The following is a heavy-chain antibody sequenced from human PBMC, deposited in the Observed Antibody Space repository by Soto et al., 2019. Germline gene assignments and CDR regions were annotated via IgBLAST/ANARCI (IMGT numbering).Heavy chain of an antibody. CDR2: IYHSGTT. CDR1: GGSISSGGYY. V-gene: IGHV4-31*03. D-gene: IGHD6-25*01. J-gene: IGHJ5*02. CDR3: ARLRGKQRLGWCDP. Sequence: QVQLQESGPGLVKPSQTLSLTCTVSGGSISSGGYYWSWIRQHPGKGLEWIGYIYHSGTTYYNPSLKPRVTISVDTSKTQFALMLTSVTAPDTAVYYCARLRGKQRLGWCDPWGQGTLVTVSS.